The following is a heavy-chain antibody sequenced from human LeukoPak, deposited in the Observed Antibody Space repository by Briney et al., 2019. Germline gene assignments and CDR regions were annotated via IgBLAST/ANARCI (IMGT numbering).Heavy chain of an antibody. J-gene: IGHJ6*03. Sequence: ASVKVSCKASGGTFSSYAISWVRQAPGQGLEWMGGIIPIFGTANYAQKFQGRVTITADKSTSTAYMELSSLRSEDTAVYYCASSALIAPVAYYYYYMDVWGKGTTVTVSS. CDR1: GGTFSSYA. D-gene: IGHD6-13*01. CDR3: ASSALIAPVAYYYYYMDV. CDR2: IIPIFGTA. V-gene: IGHV1-69*06.